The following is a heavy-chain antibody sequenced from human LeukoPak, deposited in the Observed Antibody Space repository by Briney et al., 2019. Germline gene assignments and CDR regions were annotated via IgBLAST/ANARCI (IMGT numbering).Heavy chain of an antibody. CDR2: ISGSGGST. V-gene: IGHV3-23*01. J-gene: IGHJ4*02. Sequence: GGSLRLSCAASGFTFSSYAMSWVRQAPGKGLEWVSAISGSGGSTYYADSVKGRFTISRDNAKNSLYLQMNSLRAEDTAVYYCAREGYSNYGLDYWGQGTLVTVSS. D-gene: IGHD4-11*01. CDR3: AREGYSNYGLDY. CDR1: GFTFSSYA.